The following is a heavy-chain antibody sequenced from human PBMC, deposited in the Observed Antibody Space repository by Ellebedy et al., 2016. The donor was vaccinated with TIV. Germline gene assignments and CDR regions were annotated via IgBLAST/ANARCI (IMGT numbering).Heavy chain of an antibody. CDR1: GFIFSSYA. V-gene: IGHV3-64D*06. Sequence: GESLKISCSASGFIFSSYAMHWVRQAPGKGLEFVSAISSGGGTTYYADSVKGRFTISRDNSKNILYLQLTSLRADDTAVDHCVKGSLRRDGYNTHFWGQGTLVIVSS. CDR2: ISSGGGTT. J-gene: IGHJ4*02. CDR3: VKGSLRRDGYNTHF. D-gene: IGHD5-24*01.